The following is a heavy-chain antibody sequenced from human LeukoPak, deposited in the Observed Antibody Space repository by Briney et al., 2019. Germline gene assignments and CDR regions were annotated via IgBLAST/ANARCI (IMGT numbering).Heavy chain of an antibody. J-gene: IGHJ6*02. CDR1: GYTFTSYY. V-gene: IGHV1-46*01. CDR2: INPSGGSA. Sequence: GASVKVSCKASGYTFTSYYMHWVRQAPGQGLEWMGIINPSGGSASYAQKFQGRVTMTRDTSTSTVYMELSSLRSEDTAVYYCARGAVLGRDCYYYYGMDVWGQGTTVTVSS. CDR3: ARGAVLGRDCYYYYGMDV.